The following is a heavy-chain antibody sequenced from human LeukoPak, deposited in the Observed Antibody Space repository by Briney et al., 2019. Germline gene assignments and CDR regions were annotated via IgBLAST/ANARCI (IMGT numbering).Heavy chain of an antibody. J-gene: IGHJ5*02. V-gene: IGHV4-34*01. Sequence: TPSETLSLTCAVYGGSFSGYYWSWIRQPPGKGLEWIGEINQSGSTNYNPSLKSRVTISVDTSKNQFSLKLSSVTAADTAVYYCARPAKYYYGSGSYYTNWFDPWGQGTLVTVSS. CDR1: GGSFSGYY. CDR3: ARPAKYYYGSGSYYTNWFDP. CDR2: INQSGST. D-gene: IGHD3-10*01.